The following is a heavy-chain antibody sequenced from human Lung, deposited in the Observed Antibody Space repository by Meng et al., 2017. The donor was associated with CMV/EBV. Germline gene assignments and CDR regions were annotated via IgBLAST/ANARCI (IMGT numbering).Heavy chain of an antibody. D-gene: IGHD3-22*01. J-gene: IGHJ4*02. Sequence: GSLRLSCAASGFTFSSTWMHWVRQAPGKGLVWVSRINSVGSSTIYADSVKGRFTISIDNAKNTLYLQMNSLRSEDTAVYYCAREPYDYDSSLDYWGQGTLVTVSS. V-gene: IGHV3-74*01. CDR1: GFTFSSTW. CDR3: AREPYDYDSSLDY. CDR2: INSVGSST.